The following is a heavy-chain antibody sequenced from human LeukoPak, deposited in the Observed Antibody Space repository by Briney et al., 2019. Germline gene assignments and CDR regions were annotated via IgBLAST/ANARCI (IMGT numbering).Heavy chain of an antibody. D-gene: IGHD2-15*01. CDR2: ISWDGGST. CDR1: GFTFDDYT. Sequence: GGSLRLSCAASGFTFDDYTMHWVRHAPGKGLEWVSLISWDGGSTYYADSVKGRFTISRDNSKNSLYLQMNSLRTEDTALYYCAKVGPYCSGGSWYFDYWGQGTLVTVSS. J-gene: IGHJ4*02. CDR3: AKVGPYCSGGSWYFDY. V-gene: IGHV3-43*01.